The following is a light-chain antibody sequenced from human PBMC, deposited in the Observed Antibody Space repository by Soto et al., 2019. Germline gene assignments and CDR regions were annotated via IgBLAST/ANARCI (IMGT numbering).Light chain of an antibody. Sequence: EIVLTQSPATLPLSPGERATLSCRASQSVSNYLAWYQQKPAQAPRLLIYYGSNRATGIPDRFSGSGSGTDFTLTISRLEPEDFAVYYCQHRSKWPLTFGGGTKVEIK. J-gene: IGKJ4*02. CDR3: QHRSKWPLT. CDR2: YGS. V-gene: IGKV3-11*01. CDR1: QSVSNY.